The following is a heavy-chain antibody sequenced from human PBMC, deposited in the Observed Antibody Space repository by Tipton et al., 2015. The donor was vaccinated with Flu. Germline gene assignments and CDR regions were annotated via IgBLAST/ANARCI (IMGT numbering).Heavy chain of an antibody. D-gene: IGHD4-23*01. Sequence: SLRLSCAGSGFNFNDYYFNWVRQAPGKGLEWISNIGIGGSPIHYSDSVRGRFIISRDNPHNSLYLQMNNLRAEDTAVYYCARTFWFEYGGNSPYSIDFWGQGTLVTVSS. CDR2: IGIGGSPI. J-gene: IGHJ1*01. CDR1: GFNFNDYY. V-gene: IGHV3-11*01. CDR3: ARTFWFEYGGNSPYSIDF.